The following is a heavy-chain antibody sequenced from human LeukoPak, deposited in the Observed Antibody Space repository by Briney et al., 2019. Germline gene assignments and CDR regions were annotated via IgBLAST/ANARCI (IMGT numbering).Heavy chain of an antibody. CDR3: ARISRVDAFDI. D-gene: IGHD3-3*01. J-gene: IGHJ3*02. CDR2: IYYSGST. CDR1: GGSISSYY. V-gene: IGHV4-59*01. Sequence: SETLSLTCTVSGGSISSYYWSWIRQPPGKGLEWIGHIYYSGSTNYNPSLKSRVTISVDTSKNQFSLKLSSVTAADTAVYYCARISRVDAFDIWGQGTMVTVSS.